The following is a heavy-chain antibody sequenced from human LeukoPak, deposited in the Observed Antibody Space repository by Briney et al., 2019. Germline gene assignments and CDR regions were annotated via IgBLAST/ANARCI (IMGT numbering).Heavy chain of an antibody. V-gene: IGHV4-39*01. Sequence: SETLSLTCTVSGGSISSSSYYWGWIRQPPGKGLEWIGSIYYSGSTYYNPSLKSRVTISVDTSKNQFSLKLSSVTAAGTAVYYCARHGLDGSGSYSPNWFDPWGQGTLVTVSS. D-gene: IGHD3-10*01. J-gene: IGHJ5*02. CDR1: GGSISSSSYY. CDR2: IYYSGST. CDR3: ARHGLDGSGSYSPNWFDP.